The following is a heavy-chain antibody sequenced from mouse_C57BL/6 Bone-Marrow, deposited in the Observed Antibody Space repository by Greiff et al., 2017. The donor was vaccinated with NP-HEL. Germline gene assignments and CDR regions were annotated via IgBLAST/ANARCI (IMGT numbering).Heavy chain of an antibody. CDR1: GFNIKDYY. CDR2: IDPEDGDT. V-gene: IGHV14-1*01. D-gene: IGHD2-3*01. CDR3: TTTGDGYSWYFDV. Sequence: EVQLQQSGAELVRPGASVKLSCTASGFNIKDYYMHWVKQRPEQGLEWIGRIDPEDGDTEYAPKFQGKATMTADTSSNTAYLQLSSLTSEDTAVYYCTTTGDGYSWYFDVWGTGTTVTVSS. J-gene: IGHJ1*03.